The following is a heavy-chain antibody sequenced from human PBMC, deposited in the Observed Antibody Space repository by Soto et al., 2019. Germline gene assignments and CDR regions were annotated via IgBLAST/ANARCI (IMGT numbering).Heavy chain of an antibody. Sequence: ASVKVSCKASGYTFTRHTMNWVRQAPGQRLEWMGWINPDNGNTKSSQKFQDRVIITRDTTASTAYMDLSSLRSEDTAVYYCAGGIATGQLDPWGQGTLVTVSS. D-gene: IGHD2-15*01. CDR2: INPDNGNT. V-gene: IGHV1-3*01. CDR3: AGGIATGQLDP. J-gene: IGHJ5*02. CDR1: GYTFTRHT.